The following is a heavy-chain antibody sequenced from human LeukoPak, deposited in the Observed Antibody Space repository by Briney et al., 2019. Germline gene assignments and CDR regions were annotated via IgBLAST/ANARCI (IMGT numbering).Heavy chain of an antibody. Sequence: ASVKVSCKASGYTFTSYYMHWVRQAPGQGLEWMGIINPSGGSTSYAQKFQGRVTMTRDMSTSTVYMELSSLRSEDTAVYYCARAPSDLCGGDCLDAFDIWGQGTMVTVSS. CDR2: INPSGGST. D-gene: IGHD2-21*02. J-gene: IGHJ3*02. CDR1: GYTFTSYY. CDR3: ARAPSDLCGGDCLDAFDI. V-gene: IGHV1-46*01.